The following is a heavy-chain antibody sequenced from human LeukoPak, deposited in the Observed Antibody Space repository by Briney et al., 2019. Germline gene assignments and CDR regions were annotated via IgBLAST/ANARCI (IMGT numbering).Heavy chain of an antibody. J-gene: IGHJ5*02. D-gene: IGHD2-2*01. CDR2: IYPGDSDT. V-gene: IGHV5-51*01. Sequence: PGESLKISCKGSGYSFTTYWIGWVRQMPGKGLEWMGIIYPGDSDTRYSPSFQGQVTISADKSISTAYLQWSSLKASDTAMYYCAILSRVPAAIHWFDPWGQGTLVTVSS. CDR1: GYSFTTYW. CDR3: AILSRVPAAIHWFDP.